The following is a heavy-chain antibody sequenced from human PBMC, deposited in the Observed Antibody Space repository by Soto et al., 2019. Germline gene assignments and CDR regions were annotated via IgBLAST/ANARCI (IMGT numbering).Heavy chain of an antibody. CDR3: AHPRGYGVFDAVDI. CDR1: RFIFSTYA. Sequence: EVQLLQTGGGLVQPGGFLSLSCAASRFIFSTYAMNWVRQVPGKGLVCVSAISSSGDSACYAESVRGRFTISRDNSINTLYLQMRSLRPEDTAVYYCAHPRGYGVFDAVDIWGQGTMVTVSS. CDR2: ISSSGDSA. J-gene: IGHJ3*02. V-gene: IGHV3-23*01. D-gene: IGHD4-17*01.